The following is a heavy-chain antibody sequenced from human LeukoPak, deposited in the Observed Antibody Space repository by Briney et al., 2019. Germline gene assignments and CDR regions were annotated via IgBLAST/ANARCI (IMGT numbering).Heavy chain of an antibody. CDR2: ISSSSSYI. J-gene: IGHJ4*02. CDR3: ARDWRAGIAVAGTGPDY. V-gene: IGHV3-21*01. CDR1: GFTFSSYS. D-gene: IGHD6-19*01. Sequence: GGSLRLSCAASGFTFSSYSMNWVRQAPGKGLEWVSSISSSSSYIYYADSVKGRFTITRDNAKNSLYLQMNSLRAEDTAVYYCARDWRAGIAVAGTGPDYWGQGTLVTVSS.